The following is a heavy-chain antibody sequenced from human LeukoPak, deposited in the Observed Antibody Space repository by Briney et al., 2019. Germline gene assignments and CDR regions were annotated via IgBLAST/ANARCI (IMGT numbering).Heavy chain of an antibody. Sequence: PAGSLRLSCAGTGFTFSDYWMHWVRHTPGKGLVCASRVNRDGSITSYADSVKGRFTISRDNAMHKLYLQMNSLRVEDTAVYYCTRDLGGLASYWGQGTLVTVSS. D-gene: IGHD3/OR15-3a*01. CDR3: TRDLGGLASY. J-gene: IGHJ4*02. CDR1: GFTFSDYW. CDR2: VNRDGSIT. V-gene: IGHV3-74*01.